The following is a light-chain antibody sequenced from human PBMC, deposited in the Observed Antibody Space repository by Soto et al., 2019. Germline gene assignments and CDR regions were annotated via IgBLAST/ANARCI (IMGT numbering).Light chain of an antibody. CDR2: EDT. J-gene: IGLJ3*02. Sequence: QSALTQPASVSGSPGQSITISCAGTSSDVGSHPLVSWYQQHPGKAPKLMISEDTKRPSGVSNRFSGSKSGNMASLTISGLQAEHEAVYYCCAFTSAGTWVFGGGTKLTVL. CDR3: CAFTSAGTWV. V-gene: IGLV2-23*01. CDR1: SSDVGSHPL.